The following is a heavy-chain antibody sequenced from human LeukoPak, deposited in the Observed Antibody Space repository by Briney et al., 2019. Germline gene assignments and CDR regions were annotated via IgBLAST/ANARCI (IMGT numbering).Heavy chain of an antibody. Sequence: ASVKVSCKVSGYTLTELSMHWVRQAPGKGLEWMGGFDPEDGETIYAQKFQGRVTMTEDTSTDTAYMELSSLRSEDTAVYYCATDFGDSSGYHIFDYWGQGTLVTVSS. D-gene: IGHD3-22*01. CDR3: ATDFGDSSGYHIFDY. V-gene: IGHV1-24*01. CDR2: FDPEDGET. J-gene: IGHJ4*02. CDR1: GYTLTELS.